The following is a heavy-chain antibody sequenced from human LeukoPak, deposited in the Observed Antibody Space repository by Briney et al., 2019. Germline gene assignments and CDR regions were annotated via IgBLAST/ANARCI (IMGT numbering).Heavy chain of an antibody. CDR2: IYTSGST. CDR1: GGSISSSSYY. D-gene: IGHD2-21*01. V-gene: IGHV4-39*07. Sequence: SETLSLTCTVSGGSISSSSYYWGWIRQPPGKGLEWNGRIYTSGSTNYSPSLRSRVTMSLDTSKNQFSLKLSSVTAADTAVYYCARGGGGDSHLDYWGQGTLVTVSS. CDR3: ARGGGGDSHLDY. J-gene: IGHJ4*02.